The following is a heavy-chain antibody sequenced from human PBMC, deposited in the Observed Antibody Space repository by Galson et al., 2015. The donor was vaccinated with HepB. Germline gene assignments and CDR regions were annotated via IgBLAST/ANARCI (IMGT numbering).Heavy chain of an antibody. D-gene: IGHD3-16*02. J-gene: IGHJ4*02. CDR2: IFPGDSNT. V-gene: IGHV5-51*01. Sequence: QSGAEVTKPGESLKISCKASGYNFANHWIAWVRQMPGKGLEWMGIIFPGDSNTKYSPSFQGQVTISADTSIATAYLQWNSLQASDTAIYYCARRLWGSYRPFDQWGQGTLVTVS. CDR1: GYNFANHW. CDR3: ARRLWGSYRPFDQ.